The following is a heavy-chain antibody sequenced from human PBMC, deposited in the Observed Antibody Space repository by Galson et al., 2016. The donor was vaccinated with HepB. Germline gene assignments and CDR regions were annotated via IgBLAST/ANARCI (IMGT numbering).Heavy chain of an antibody. CDR1: RFTSSTYA. CDR3: ATNGPQLYFHWLNSFDY. Sequence: SLRLSCAASRFTSSTYAMSWVRQAPGKGLEWVSAISSTGSSTYYADSVKGRFTISKDNSKNTLYLKMNGLRTEDTAIYYCATNGPQLYFHWLNSFDYWGQGTLVTVSS. D-gene: IGHD3-9*01. CDR2: ISSTGSST. V-gene: IGHV3-23*01. J-gene: IGHJ4*02.